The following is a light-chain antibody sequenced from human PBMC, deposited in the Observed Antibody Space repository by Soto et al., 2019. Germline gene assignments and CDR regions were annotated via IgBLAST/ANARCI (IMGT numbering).Light chain of an antibody. CDR1: QSVSSY. CDR3: LQHNSYPHT. CDR2: DAS. Sequence: EIVLTQSPSTLSLSPGERATLSCRASQSVSSYLAWYQQKPGQAPRLLIYDASNRATGIPARFSGSGSGTDFTLTISSLQPEDFATYYCLQHNSYPHTFGGGTKVDIK. V-gene: IGKV3-11*01. J-gene: IGKJ4*01.